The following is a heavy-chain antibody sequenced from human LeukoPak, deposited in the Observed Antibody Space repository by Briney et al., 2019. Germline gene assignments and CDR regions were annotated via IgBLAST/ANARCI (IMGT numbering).Heavy chain of an antibody. Sequence: PGRSLRLSCAASGFTFDDYAMHWVRQAPGKGLEWVSGISWNSGSIGYADSVKGRFTISRDNAKNSLYLQMNSLRAEDTALYYCAKDTAVVAAYLFDYWGQGTLVTVSS. CDR3: AKDTAVVAAYLFDY. J-gene: IGHJ4*02. V-gene: IGHV3-9*01. CDR2: ISWNSGSI. D-gene: IGHD2-15*01. CDR1: GFTFDDYA.